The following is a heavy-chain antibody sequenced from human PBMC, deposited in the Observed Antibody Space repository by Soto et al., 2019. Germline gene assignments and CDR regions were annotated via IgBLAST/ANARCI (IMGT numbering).Heavy chain of an antibody. D-gene: IGHD1-1*01. Sequence: DVQLVESGGGLIQPGESLRLSCAAFGLTISGQKYVAWVRQAPGKGLEWVSALYDVDGSFYADSVKGRFTTSSDSSKNTVYLQMNDLRPDDTAVYYYATWHEREHAYDVWGQGTTVTVSS. J-gene: IGHJ3*01. V-gene: IGHV3-53*01. CDR1: GLTISGQKY. CDR2: LYDVDGS. CDR3: ATWHEREHAYDV.